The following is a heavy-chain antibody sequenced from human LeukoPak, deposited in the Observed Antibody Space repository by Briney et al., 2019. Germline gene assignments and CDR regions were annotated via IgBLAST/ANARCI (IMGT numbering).Heavy chain of an antibody. CDR2: IIPIFGTA. CDR1: GGTFSSNT. Sequence: SVKVSCKASGGTFSSNTISWVRQAPGQALECMGWIIPIFGTANYAQKFQGRVTMTRDTSTSTVYMELSSLRSEDTAVYYCARDTYDSSVTPPGYLDYWGQGTLVTVSS. J-gene: IGHJ4*02. D-gene: IGHD3-22*01. V-gene: IGHV1-69*05. CDR3: ARDTYDSSVTPPGYLDY.